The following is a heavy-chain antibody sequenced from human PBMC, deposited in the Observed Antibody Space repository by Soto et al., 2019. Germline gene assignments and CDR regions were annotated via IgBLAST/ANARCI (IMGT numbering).Heavy chain of an antibody. CDR1: GGSVSSVSYY. CDR2: IYYSGST. J-gene: IGHJ4*02. Sequence: AETLCLTCTVSGGSVSSVSYYWSWIRQPPGKGLEWIGYIYYSGSTNYNPSLKSRVTISVDTSKNQFSLKLSSVTAADTAVYYCARGSAVAADVDIDXWGQGTLVTVSX. V-gene: IGHV4-61*01. CDR3: ARGSAVAADVDIDX. D-gene: IGHD6-19*01.